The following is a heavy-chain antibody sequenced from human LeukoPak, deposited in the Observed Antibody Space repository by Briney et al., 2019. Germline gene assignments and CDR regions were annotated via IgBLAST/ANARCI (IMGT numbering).Heavy chain of an antibody. D-gene: IGHD4-17*01. CDR3: AREDTGRLDY. V-gene: IGHV3-33*01. CDR2: IWYDGSKK. CDR1: GFIFSTYG. Sequence: GGSLXXXXAASGFIFSTYGMHWVRQAPGKGLEWVAVIWYDGSKKYYADSVKGRFTISRDNSKNTLYLQMDSLRAEDTAVYYCAREDTGRLDYWGQGTLVTVSS. J-gene: IGHJ4*02.